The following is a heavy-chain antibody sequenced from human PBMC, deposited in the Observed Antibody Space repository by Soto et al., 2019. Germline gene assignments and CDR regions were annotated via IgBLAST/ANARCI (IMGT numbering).Heavy chain of an antibody. CDR3: AKDVGSAAAAPRYHYYGMDV. V-gene: IGHV3-23*01. D-gene: IGHD6-13*01. CDR1: GFTFSSYA. Sequence: PGGSLRLSCAASGFTFSSYAMSWVRQAPGKGLEWVSAISGSGGSTYYADSVKGRFTISRDNSKNTLYLQMNSLRAEDTAVYYCAKDVGSAAAAPRYHYYGMDVWGQGTTVTVSS. CDR2: ISGSGGST. J-gene: IGHJ6*02.